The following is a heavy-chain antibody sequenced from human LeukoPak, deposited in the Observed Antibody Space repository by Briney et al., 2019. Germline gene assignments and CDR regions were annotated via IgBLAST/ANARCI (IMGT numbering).Heavy chain of an antibody. J-gene: IGHJ4*02. CDR1: GGTFSSYA. Sequence: ASVNVSCKASGGTFSSYAISWVRQAPGQGLEWMGGIIPIFGTANYAQKFQGRVTITADESTSTAYMELSSLRSEDTAVYYCARDLQVMSSGWYGPHWGQGTLVTVSS. V-gene: IGHV1-69*13. CDR3: ARDLQVMSSGWYGPH. CDR2: IIPIFGTA. D-gene: IGHD6-19*01.